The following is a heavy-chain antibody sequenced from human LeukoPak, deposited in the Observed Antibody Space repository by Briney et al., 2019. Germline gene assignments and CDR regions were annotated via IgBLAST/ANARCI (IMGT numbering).Heavy chain of an antibody. J-gene: IGHJ5*02. Sequence: SETLSLTCAVYGGSFSGYYWSWIRQPPGKGLEWIGEINHSGSPNYNPSLKSRVTISVATSKHQFSLKLSSVTAADTAVYYCARGLYDSSGYRWFDPWGQGTLVTVSS. D-gene: IGHD3-22*01. CDR3: ARGLYDSSGYRWFDP. CDR1: GGSFSGYY. V-gene: IGHV4-34*01. CDR2: INHSGSP.